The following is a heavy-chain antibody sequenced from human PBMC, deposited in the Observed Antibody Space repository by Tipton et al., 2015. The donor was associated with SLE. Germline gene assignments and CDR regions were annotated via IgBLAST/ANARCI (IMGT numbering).Heavy chain of an antibody. CDR2: IYNSGST. D-gene: IGHD6-19*01. Sequence: TLSLTCTVSGGSISSHYWNWIRQPPGKGLEWIGNIYNSGSTNYLPSLKSRVTISIDTSKNQFSLKLSSVTAADTAVYYCARGVRIAVVKGWYFDLWGRGTLVTVSS. CDR3: ARGVRIAVVKGWYFDL. V-gene: IGHV4-59*11. CDR1: GGSISSHY. J-gene: IGHJ2*01.